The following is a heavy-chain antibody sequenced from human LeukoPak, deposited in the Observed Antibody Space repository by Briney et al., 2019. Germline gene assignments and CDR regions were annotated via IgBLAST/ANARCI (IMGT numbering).Heavy chain of an antibody. D-gene: IGHD6-19*01. Sequence: GGSLRLSCAASGFTFDDYAMHWVRKAPGKGLEWVSGISWNSGSIGYADSVKGRFTISRDNAKNSLYLQMNSLRAEDTALYYCAKGWLVDSDDYWGQGTLVTVSS. CDR1: GFTFDDYA. J-gene: IGHJ4*02. CDR3: AKGWLVDSDDY. CDR2: ISWNSGSI. V-gene: IGHV3-9*01.